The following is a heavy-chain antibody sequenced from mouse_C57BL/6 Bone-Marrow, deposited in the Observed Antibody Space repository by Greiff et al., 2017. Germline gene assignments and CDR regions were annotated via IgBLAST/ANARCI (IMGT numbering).Heavy chain of an antibody. CDR2: IYPGSGST. D-gene: IGHD3-1*01. J-gene: IGHJ2*01. CDR3: ASGLLRRY. V-gene: IGHV1-55*01. Sequence: QVQLKQPGAELVKPGASVKMSCKASGYTFTSYWITWVKQRPGQGLEWIGDIYPGSGSTNYNEKFKSKATLTVDTAYSAAYMQLSSLTSEDSAVYYCASGLLRRYWGQGTTLTVSS. CDR1: GYTFTSYW.